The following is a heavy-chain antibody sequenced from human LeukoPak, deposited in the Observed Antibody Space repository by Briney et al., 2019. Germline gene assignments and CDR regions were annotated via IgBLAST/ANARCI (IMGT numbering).Heavy chain of an antibody. CDR1: GFTVSSNY. V-gene: IGHV3-66*04. D-gene: IGHD3-22*01. CDR2: IYSGGST. J-gene: IGHJ6*03. Sequence: PGGSLRLSCAASGFTVSSNYMSWVRQAPGKGLEWVSVIYSGGSTYYADSVKGRFTISRDNSKNTLYLRMNSLRAEDTAVYYCARPYYDSSGWDYMDVWGKGTTVTISS. CDR3: ARPYYDSSGWDYMDV.